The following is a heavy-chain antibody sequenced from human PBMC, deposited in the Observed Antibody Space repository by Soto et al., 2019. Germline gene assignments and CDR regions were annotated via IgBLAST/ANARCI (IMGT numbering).Heavy chain of an antibody. CDR3: ARTRPFTLGFCYGGMGG. Sequence: PGESLKISCQGSGYSFASYWIGWVRQMPGNDLEWLGIIYPGDSDTRYSPYFQGQVTISAAKSLRTAYLQWTSLKASDTALYYCARTRPFTLGFCYGGMGGWGQVNTVAV. D-gene: IGHD3-10*01. CDR1: GYSFASYW. J-gene: IGHJ6*02. CDR2: IYPGDSDT. V-gene: IGHV5-51*01.